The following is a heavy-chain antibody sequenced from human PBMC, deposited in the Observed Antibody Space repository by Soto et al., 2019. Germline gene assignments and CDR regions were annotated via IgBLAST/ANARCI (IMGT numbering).Heavy chain of an antibody. CDR1: GFTFSSYA. CDR2: ISYDGSNK. D-gene: IGHD6-6*01. CDR3: ARAYSSFGSFDI. J-gene: IGHJ3*02. Sequence: LRLSCAASGFTFSSYAMHWVRQAPGKGLEWVAVISYDGSNKYYADSVKGRFTISRDNSKNTPYLQMNSLRAEDTAVYYCARAYSSFGSFDIWGQGTMVTVSS. V-gene: IGHV3-30-3*01.